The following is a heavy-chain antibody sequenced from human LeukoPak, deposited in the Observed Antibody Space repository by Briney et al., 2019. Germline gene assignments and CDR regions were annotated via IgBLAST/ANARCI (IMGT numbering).Heavy chain of an antibody. CDR2: ISPEGSDK. J-gene: IGHJ4*02. D-gene: IGHD2-2*01. Sequence: GGSLRLSCAASGFTFSSYSMNWVRQAPGKGLEWVANISPEGSDKYYKDSVKGRFTVSRDNAKDSLYLQMNSLRAEDTAVYFCARVQVAVQSVFDYFDYWGQGTLVTVSS. CDR1: GFTFSSYS. CDR3: ARVQVAVQSVFDYFDY. V-gene: IGHV3-7*01.